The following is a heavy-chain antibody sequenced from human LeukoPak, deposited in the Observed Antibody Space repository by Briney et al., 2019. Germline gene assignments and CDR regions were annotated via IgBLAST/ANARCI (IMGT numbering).Heavy chain of an antibody. J-gene: IGHJ4*02. V-gene: IGHV4-59*08. CDR3: ARGIPQWPARVDY. CDR2: IYYSGST. CDR1: GGSIRSNY. Sequence: PSETLSLTCTVSGGSIRSNYWNWIRQPPGKGLEWIGYIYYSGSTNYNPSLKSRVSISVDTSKNQISLKLSSVTAADTAVYYCARGIPQWPARVDYWGKGTLVTVSS. D-gene: IGHD6-19*01.